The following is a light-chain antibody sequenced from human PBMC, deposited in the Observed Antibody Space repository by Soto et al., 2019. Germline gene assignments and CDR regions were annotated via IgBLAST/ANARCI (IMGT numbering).Light chain of an antibody. Sequence: QAVVTQPPSASGTPGQRVTISCSGSTSNIGSNYVHWYQQLPGTAPQLLIYRTNQRPSGVPDLFSASKSGTSGYLAISGLRSEDEADYYCAAWDDSLRAWVFGGGTQLTVL. V-gene: IGLV1-47*01. J-gene: IGLJ3*02. CDR3: AAWDDSLRAWV. CDR1: TSNIGSNY. CDR2: RTN.